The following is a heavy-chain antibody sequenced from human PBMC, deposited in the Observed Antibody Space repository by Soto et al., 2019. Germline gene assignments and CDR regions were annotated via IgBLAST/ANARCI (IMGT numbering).Heavy chain of an antibody. V-gene: IGHV3-33*01. Sequence: QVQLVESGGGVVQPGRSLRLSCAASGFTFSSYGMHWVRQAPGKGLEWVALVWYDGGNKYYADSVKGRFTISRDNSKNTLYLQMNSLRDEDTAVYYCVRAAGYSGNDYFYYYGMDVWGQGTTVTGSS. CDR2: VWYDGGNK. CDR1: GFTFSSYG. J-gene: IGHJ6*02. CDR3: VRAAGYSGNDYFYYYGMDV. D-gene: IGHD5-12*01.